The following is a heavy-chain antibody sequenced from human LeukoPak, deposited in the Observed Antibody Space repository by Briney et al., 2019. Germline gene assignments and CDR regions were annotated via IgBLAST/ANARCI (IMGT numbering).Heavy chain of an antibody. CDR3: AREAMSSSGYYGPLDY. CDR1: GFTFSSYA. J-gene: IGHJ4*02. D-gene: IGHD3-22*01. V-gene: IGHV3-30-3*01. Sequence: TGGSLRLSCAASGFTFSSYAMHWVRQAPGKGLGWVAVISYDGSNKYYADSVKGRFTISRDNSKNTLYLQMNSLRAEDTAVYYCAREAMSSSGYYGPLDYWGQGTLVTVSS. CDR2: ISYDGSNK.